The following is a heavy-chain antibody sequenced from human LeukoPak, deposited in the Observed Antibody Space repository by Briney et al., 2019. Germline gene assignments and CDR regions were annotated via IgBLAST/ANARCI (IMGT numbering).Heavy chain of an antibody. CDR2: INHSGST. D-gene: IGHD6-19*01. Sequence: SETLSLTCAVSGGSISSGGYSWSWIRQPPGKGLEWIGEINHSGSTNYNPSLKSRATISVDTSKNQFSLKLSSVTAADTAVYYCARGDNSGWFDYWGQGTLVTVSS. CDR1: GGSISSGGYS. CDR3: ARGDNSGWFDY. V-gene: IGHV4-34*01. J-gene: IGHJ4*02.